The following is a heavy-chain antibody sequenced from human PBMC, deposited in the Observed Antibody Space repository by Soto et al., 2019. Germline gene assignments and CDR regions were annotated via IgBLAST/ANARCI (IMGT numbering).Heavy chain of an antibody. Sequence: GGSLRLSCAASGFTFNNYALSWVRQAPGKGLEWVSTINNVHGTFYSDSVKGRFTITRDNSKNTQYLQMNSLSAEDTALYYCANRGRYYFDYWGQGTLVTVSS. J-gene: IGHJ4*02. CDR2: INNVHGT. CDR1: GFTFNNYA. CDR3: ANRGRYYFDY. V-gene: IGHV3-23*01.